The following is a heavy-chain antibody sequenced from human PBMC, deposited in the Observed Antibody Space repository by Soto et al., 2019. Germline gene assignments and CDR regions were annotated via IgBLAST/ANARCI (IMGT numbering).Heavy chain of an antibody. D-gene: IGHD3-3*01. V-gene: IGHV3-23*01. CDR2: ISGSGGST. CDR3: AKDFVVAPPGFWSGYNDY. CDR1: GFTFSSYA. J-gene: IGHJ4*02. Sequence: GGSLRLSCAASGFTFSSYAMSWVRQAPGKGLEWVSAISGSGGSTYYADSVKGRFTISRDNSKNTLYLQMNSLRAEDTAVYYCAKDFVVAPPGFWSGYNDYWGQGTLVTVSS.